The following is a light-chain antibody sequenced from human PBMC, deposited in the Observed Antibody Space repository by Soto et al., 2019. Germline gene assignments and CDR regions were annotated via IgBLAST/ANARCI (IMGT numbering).Light chain of an antibody. CDR1: HGIRHY. Sequence: DIQMTQSPSSLSASVGDRVTITCRASHGIRHYLAWYQQKPGKVPKLLIYEASNLQSVVPSRFRGGGSGTEFTPTISSLQPEDVATDYCQNFDSAPQTFGQGTKVEIK. J-gene: IGKJ1*01. V-gene: IGKV1-27*01. CDR3: QNFDSAPQT. CDR2: EAS.